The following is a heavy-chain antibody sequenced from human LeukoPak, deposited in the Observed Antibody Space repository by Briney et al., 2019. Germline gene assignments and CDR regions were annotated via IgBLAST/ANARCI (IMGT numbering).Heavy chain of an antibody. CDR2: IYYSGST. CDR3: ARQYSSSWIDY. D-gene: IGHD6-13*01. J-gene: IGHJ4*02. CDR1: GGSISSSSCY. V-gene: IGHV4-39*01. Sequence: PSEALSLTCTVSGGSISSSSCYWGWIRQPPGKGLEWIGSIYYSGSTYYSPSLKSRLTISVDTSKNQFSLKLSSVTAADTAVYYCARQYSSSWIDYWGQGTLVTVSS.